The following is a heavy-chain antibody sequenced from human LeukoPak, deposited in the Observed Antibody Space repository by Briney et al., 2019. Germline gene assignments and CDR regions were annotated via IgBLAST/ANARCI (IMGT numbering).Heavy chain of an antibody. CDR1: GFTFSDSD. J-gene: IGHJ4*02. Sequence: PGGSLRLSCAASGFTFSDSDIHWVRQASGKGLEWVGRITTKRSNYATAYTASVKGRFTISRHDSENTAYLQMYSLKTEDTALYYCTTYRSGHYWGQGTLVTVSS. V-gene: IGHV3-73*01. D-gene: IGHD6-19*01. CDR2: ITTKRSNYAT. CDR3: TTYRSGHY.